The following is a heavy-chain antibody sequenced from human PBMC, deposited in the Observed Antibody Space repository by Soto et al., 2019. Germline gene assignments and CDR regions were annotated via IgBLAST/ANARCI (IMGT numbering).Heavy chain of an antibody. CDR3: ASGYCSSTSCISPSPFYYYYYMDV. CDR1: GGSIGSGGYY. CDR2: IYYSGST. D-gene: IGHD2-2*01. J-gene: IGHJ6*03. V-gene: IGHV4-31*03. Sequence: SETLSLTCTVSGGSIGSGGYYWSWIRQHPGKGLEWIGYIYYSGSTYYNPSLKSRVTISVDTSKNQFSLKLSSVTAADTAVYYCASGYCSSTSCISPSPFYYYYYMDVWGKGTTVTVSS.